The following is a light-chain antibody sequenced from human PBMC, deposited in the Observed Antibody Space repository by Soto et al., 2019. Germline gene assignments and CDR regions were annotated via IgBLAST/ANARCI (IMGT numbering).Light chain of an antibody. CDR1: QSISSW. Sequence: DIQMTHSPSTLSASVGDRVTITCRASQSISSWLAWYQQKPGKAPKLLIYRASNLESGVPSRFTGSGSGTEFTLTISSLQPDDFATYYCQQYKSSILTFGPGTKVDIK. CDR3: QQYKSSILT. CDR2: RAS. J-gene: IGKJ3*01. V-gene: IGKV1-5*03.